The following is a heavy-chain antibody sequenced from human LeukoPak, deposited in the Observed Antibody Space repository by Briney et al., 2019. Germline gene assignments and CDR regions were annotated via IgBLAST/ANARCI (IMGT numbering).Heavy chain of an antibody. J-gene: IGHJ4*02. CDR3: GRATGIDY. CDR2: INSEGSST. CDR1: GFTFSSYW. D-gene: IGHD1-1*01. Sequence: PGGSLRLSCAASGFTFSSYWMHWVRQAPGKGLVWVSRINSEGSSTSYADSVEGLFTLPRDNAKNTLYLQMNSLRAEDTAVYYCGRATGIDYWGQGTLVTVSS. V-gene: IGHV3-74*01.